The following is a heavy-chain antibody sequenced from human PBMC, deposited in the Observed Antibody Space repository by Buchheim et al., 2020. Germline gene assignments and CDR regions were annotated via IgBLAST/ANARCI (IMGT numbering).Heavy chain of an antibody. Sequence: QVQLVQSGAEVMKPGASVRVSCTTSGYTFRDYAFHWVRQAPGQRLEWMGWVNAVSGNTRYSQKFRGRATITKDTSASTVYMELSSLESEDTAIYYCARDPRGYSYGYFDYWGQGT. CDR2: VNAVSGNT. CDR3: ARDPRGYSYGYFDY. J-gene: IGHJ4*02. D-gene: IGHD5-18*01. V-gene: IGHV1-3*01. CDR1: GYTFRDYA.